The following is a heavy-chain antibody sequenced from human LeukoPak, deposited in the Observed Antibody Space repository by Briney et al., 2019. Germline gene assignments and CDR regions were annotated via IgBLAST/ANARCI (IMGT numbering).Heavy chain of an antibody. V-gene: IGHV4-31*03. D-gene: IGHD3-3*01. Sequence: SETLSLTCTVSGGSISSGGYYWSWIRQHPGKGLEWIGYVYYSGATYYNPSFKSRITVSVDTSKNQFSLKLSSVSAADTAVYYCASTTIFGPYFDYWGQGTLVTVSS. J-gene: IGHJ4*02. CDR2: VYYSGAT. CDR1: GGSISSGGYY. CDR3: ASTTIFGPYFDY.